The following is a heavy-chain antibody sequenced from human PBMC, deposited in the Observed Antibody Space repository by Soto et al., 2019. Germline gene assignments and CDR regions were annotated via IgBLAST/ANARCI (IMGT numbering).Heavy chain of an antibody. CDR2: IIPILGIA. CDR3: AGHIVVVPAGFDL. J-gene: IGHJ2*01. V-gene: IGHV1-69*02. CDR1: GGTFSSYT. D-gene: IGHD2-2*01. Sequence: QVQLVQSGAEVKKPGSSVKVSCKASGGTFSSYTISWVRQAPGQGLEWMGRIIPILGIANYAQKFQGRVTITADKSTSTAYMELSSLRSEDTAVYYCAGHIVVVPAGFDLWGRGTLVTVSS.